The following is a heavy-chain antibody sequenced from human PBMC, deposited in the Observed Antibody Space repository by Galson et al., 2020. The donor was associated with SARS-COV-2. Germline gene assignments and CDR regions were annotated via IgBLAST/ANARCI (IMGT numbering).Heavy chain of an antibody. V-gene: IGHV3-48*03. D-gene: IGHD2-21*02. Sequence: GASLKISCAASGFTFSSYEMNWVRQAPGKGLEWVSYISSSGSTIYYADSVKGRFTISRDNAKNSLYLQMNSLRAEDTAVYYCARVVVTFPNHAFDIWGQGTMVTVSS. CDR1: GFTFSSYE. CDR3: ARVVVTFPNHAFDI. J-gene: IGHJ3*02. CDR2: ISSSGSTI.